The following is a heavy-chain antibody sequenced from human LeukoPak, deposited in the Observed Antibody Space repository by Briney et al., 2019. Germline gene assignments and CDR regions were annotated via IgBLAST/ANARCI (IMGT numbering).Heavy chain of an antibody. D-gene: IGHD1-26*01. CDR1: GGSISSYY. Sequence: SETLSLTCTVSGGSISSYYWTWIRQPPGKGLEWIGDIYITGSTNYNPYLKRRVTMSVDTSKNQFSLRLSSVTAADAAVYYCARVRIGETSYDASDVWGLGTMVTVSS. V-gene: IGHV4-59*13. CDR3: ARVRIGETSYDASDV. J-gene: IGHJ3*01. CDR2: IYITGST.